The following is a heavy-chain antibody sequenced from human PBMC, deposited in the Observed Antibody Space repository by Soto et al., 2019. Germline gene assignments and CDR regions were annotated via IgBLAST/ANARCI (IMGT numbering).Heavy chain of an antibody. CDR1: GGFITSYY. V-gene: IGHV4-59*01. J-gene: IGHJ4*02. CDR2: IYYSGST. Sequence: SETLSLTCTVSGGFITSYYWSWIRQPPGKGLEWIGYIYYSGSTNYNPSLKSRVTISVDTSKKQFSLKLSSVTAADTAVYYCARAWGGHVEDYWGQGTLVTVSS. CDR3: ARAWGGHVEDY. D-gene: IGHD3-16*01.